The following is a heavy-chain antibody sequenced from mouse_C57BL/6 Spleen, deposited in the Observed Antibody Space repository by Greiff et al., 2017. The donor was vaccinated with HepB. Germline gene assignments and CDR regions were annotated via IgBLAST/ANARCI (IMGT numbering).Heavy chain of an antibody. V-gene: IGHV5-4*01. D-gene: IGHD1-1*01. Sequence: EVQLVESGGGLVKPGGSLKLSCAASGFTFSSYAMSWVRQTPEKRLEWVATISDGGSYTYYPDNVKGRFTISRDNAKNNLYLQMSHLKSEDTAMYYCARAGGITTVVAPYAMDYWGQGTSVTVSS. J-gene: IGHJ4*01. CDR1: GFTFSSYA. CDR3: ARAGGITTVVAPYAMDY. CDR2: ISDGGSYT.